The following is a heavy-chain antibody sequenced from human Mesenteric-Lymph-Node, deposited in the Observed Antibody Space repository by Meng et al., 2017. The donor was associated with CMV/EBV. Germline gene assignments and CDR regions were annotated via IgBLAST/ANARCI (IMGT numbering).Heavy chain of an antibody. V-gene: IGHV3-23*03. J-gene: IGHJ4*02. D-gene: IGHD6-13*01. CDR3: AKVRDFHSSSWRDGLDY. CDR2: IYSGGSST. Sequence: GESLKISCAASGFTFSSYAMSWVRPAPGKGLEWVSVIYSGGSSTYYADSVKGRFTISRDNSKNTLYLQMNSLRAEDTAVYYCAKVRDFHSSSWRDGLDYWGQGTLVTVSS. CDR1: GFTFSSYA.